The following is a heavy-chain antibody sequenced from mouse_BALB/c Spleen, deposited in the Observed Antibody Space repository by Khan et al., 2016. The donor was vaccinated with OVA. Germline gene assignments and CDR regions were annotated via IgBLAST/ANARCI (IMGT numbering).Heavy chain of an antibody. J-gene: IGHJ4*01. CDR3: ARIFIGTTDYAMDY. D-gene: IGHD2-14*01. Sequence: QVQLKQSGPGLVQPSQSLSITCTVSGFSFTSYGVHWVRQSPGKGLEWLGVIWSGGSTDYNAAFISRLSISKDNSTGQVFFKMNSLQAKDTAIYYCARIFIGTTDYAMDYWGQGTSVTVSS. CDR1: GFSFTSYG. CDR2: IWSGGST. V-gene: IGHV2-2*02.